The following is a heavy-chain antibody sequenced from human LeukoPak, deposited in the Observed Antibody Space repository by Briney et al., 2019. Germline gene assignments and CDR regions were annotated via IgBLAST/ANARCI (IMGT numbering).Heavy chain of an antibody. V-gene: IGHV3-66*01. Sequence: GGSLRLSCAASGFTVSSNYMSWVRQAPGKGLEWVSVIYSGGSTYYADSVKGRFTISRDNAKNSLYLQMNSLRAEDTAVYYCARGSITGTRGGYWGQGTLVTVSS. CDR3: ARGSITGTRGGY. CDR1: GFTVSSNY. CDR2: IYSGGST. D-gene: IGHD1-7*01. J-gene: IGHJ4*02.